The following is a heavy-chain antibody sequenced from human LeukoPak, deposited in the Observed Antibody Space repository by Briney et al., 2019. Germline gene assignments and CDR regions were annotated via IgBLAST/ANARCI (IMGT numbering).Heavy chain of an antibody. Sequence: SETLSLTCTVSGGSISSYYWSWIRQPPGKGLEWIGYIYYSGSTNYNPSLKSRVTISVDTSKNQFSLKLSSVTAADTAVYYCARDNGDHDAFDIWGQGTMVTVSS. V-gene: IGHV4-59*01. CDR1: GGSISSYY. CDR3: ARDNGDHDAFDI. D-gene: IGHD3-10*01. J-gene: IGHJ3*02. CDR2: IYYSGST.